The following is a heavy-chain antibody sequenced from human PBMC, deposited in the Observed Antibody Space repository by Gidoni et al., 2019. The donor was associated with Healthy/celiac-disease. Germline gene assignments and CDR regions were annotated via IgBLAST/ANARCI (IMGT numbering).Heavy chain of an antibody. CDR3: ARTYYYDSSGYYYSRGLDY. D-gene: IGHD3-22*01. CDR1: GGSFSGYY. Sequence: QVQLQQWGAGLLKPSETLSLTCAVYGGSFSGYYWSWIRQPPGKGLEWIGEINHSGSTNYNPSLKSRVTISVDTSKNQFSLKLSSVTAADTAVYYCARTYYYDSSGYYYSRGLDYWGQGTLVTVSS. V-gene: IGHV4-34*01. J-gene: IGHJ4*02. CDR2: INHSGST.